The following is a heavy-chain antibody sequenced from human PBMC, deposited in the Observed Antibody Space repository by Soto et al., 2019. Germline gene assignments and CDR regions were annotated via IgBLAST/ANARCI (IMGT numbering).Heavy chain of an antibody. CDR2: TSANGGST. V-gene: IGHV3-23*01. D-gene: IGHD3-16*01. CDR1: GFTFSSHA. J-gene: IGHJ4*02. CDR3: AKAISTSRTLLGC. Sequence: EVQLLESGGGLVQPGGSLRLSCAASGFTFSSHAMSWVRQAPGKGLEWVSGTSANGGSTYYTDPVKGRFTISRDNAKNTLYLQMNSLRAEDTAVYYCAKAISTSRTLLGCWGQGTLCTFAS.